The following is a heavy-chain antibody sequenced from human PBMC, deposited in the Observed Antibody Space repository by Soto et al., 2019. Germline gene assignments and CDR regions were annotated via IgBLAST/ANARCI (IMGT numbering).Heavy chain of an antibody. V-gene: IGHV3-23*01. J-gene: IGHJ4*02. CDR3: TKGGIPRRYNIPKVDFDY. CDR2: ISGSGATT. CDR1: GFIFSNYA. Sequence: EVHLLESGGDLVQRGGSLRLSCAASGFIFSNYAMSWVRQAPGKGLEWVSGISGSGATTYYPDSVKGRFTISRDNSKNTLHLQINSLRAEDTAVYYCTKGGIPRRYNIPKVDFDYWGQGSLVTVSS. D-gene: IGHD1-1*01.